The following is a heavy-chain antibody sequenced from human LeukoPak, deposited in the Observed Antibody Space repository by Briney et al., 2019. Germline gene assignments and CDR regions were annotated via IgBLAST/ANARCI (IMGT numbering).Heavy chain of an antibody. CDR3: ARSSRLAYSSSSLDY. J-gene: IGHJ4*02. Sequence: ASVKVSCKASGYAFTSYDINWVRQATGQGLEWMGRINPNSGGTNYAQKFQGRVTMTRDTSISTAYMELSRLRSDDTAVYYCARSSRLAYSSSSLDYWGQGTLVTVSS. V-gene: IGHV1-2*06. CDR2: INPNSGGT. D-gene: IGHD6-6*01. CDR1: GYAFTSYD.